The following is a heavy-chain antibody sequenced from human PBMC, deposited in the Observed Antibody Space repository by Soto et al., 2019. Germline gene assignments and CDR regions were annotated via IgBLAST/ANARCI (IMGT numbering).Heavy chain of an antibody. J-gene: IGHJ4*02. CDR1: GYIYTNDG. D-gene: IGHD2-8*01. CDR3: GRHNGECGASLVDY. V-gene: IGHV1-18*04. CDR2: SSAYTGAT. Sequence: QVQLAQSGPEVKKPGASVKVSCTASGYIYTNDGLSWRRQAPGQGLEWVGWSSAYTGATDYAKNFNDRVTMTIDTSTNTGYMEVRSLRSDDTAIYYWGRHNGECGASLVDYWGQGTLVTVSS.